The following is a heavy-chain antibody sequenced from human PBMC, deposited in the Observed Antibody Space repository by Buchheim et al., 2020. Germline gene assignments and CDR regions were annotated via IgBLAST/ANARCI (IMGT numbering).Heavy chain of an antibody. V-gene: IGHV4-39*01. J-gene: IGHJ4*02. CDR2: IYYSGST. Sequence: QLQLQESGPGLVKPSETLSLTCTVSGGSISSSSYYWGWIRQPPGKGLEWIGSIYYSGSTYYNPSLKSRVTISVDTSKNQFSLKLSSVTAADTAVYYCARGTYYDILTAYYHFDYWGRGTL. CDR1: GGSISSSSYY. CDR3: ARGTYYDILTAYYHFDY. D-gene: IGHD3-9*01.